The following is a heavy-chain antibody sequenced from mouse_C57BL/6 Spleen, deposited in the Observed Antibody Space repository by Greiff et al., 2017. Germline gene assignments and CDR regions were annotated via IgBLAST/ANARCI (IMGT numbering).Heavy chain of an antibody. CDR1: GYAFTNYL. J-gene: IGHJ4*01. CDR3: ARRDYSYAMDY. D-gene: IGHD2-13*01. Sequence: VQLQQSGAELVRPGTSVKVSCKASGYAFTNYLIEWVKQRPGQGLEWIGVINPGSGGTNYNEKFKGKATLTADKSSSTAYMQLSSLTSEDSAVYFCARRDYSYAMDYWGQGTSVTVSS. CDR2: INPGSGGT. V-gene: IGHV1-54*01.